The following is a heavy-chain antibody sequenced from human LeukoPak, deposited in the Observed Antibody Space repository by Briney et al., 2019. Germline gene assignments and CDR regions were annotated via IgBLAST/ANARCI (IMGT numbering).Heavy chain of an antibody. J-gene: IGHJ6*03. CDR3: ARGPRSGSCSYYYYMDV. V-gene: IGHV1-2*02. CDR1: GYTFTGYY. CDR2: INPNSGGT. D-gene: IGHD1-26*01. Sequence: ASVTLSFTASGYTFTGYYMHWVRQAPRQGLEWLGWINPNSGGTNYAQKFPGRVTMTRDTSTSTAYMELSRLRAAATAVYYCARGPRSGSCSYYYYMDVWGKGTTVTVSS.